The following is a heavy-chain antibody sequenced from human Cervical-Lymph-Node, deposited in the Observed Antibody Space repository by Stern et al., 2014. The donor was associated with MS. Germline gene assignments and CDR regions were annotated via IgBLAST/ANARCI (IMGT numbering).Heavy chain of an antibody. CDR3: ARGSDPKTIFGGMIIGYYGMDV. J-gene: IGHJ6*02. Sequence: QVQLMQSGAGVKKPGASVRVSCKASGYMFSNYYIHWVRQAPGQGLEWMGMINPSGGSTTYTQKIQGRVTMARDTSTSTVSMDLSSLRSEDTAVYYCARGSDPKTIFGGMIIGYYGMDVWGQGTTVTVSS. CDR1: GYMFSNYY. V-gene: IGHV1-46*01. D-gene: IGHD3-3*01. CDR2: INPSGGST.